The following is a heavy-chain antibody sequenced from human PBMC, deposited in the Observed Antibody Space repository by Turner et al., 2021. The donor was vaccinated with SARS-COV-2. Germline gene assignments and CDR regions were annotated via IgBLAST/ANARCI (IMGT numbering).Heavy chain of an antibody. V-gene: IGHV4-34*01. Sequence: QVLLPHWRRGLLTPSEPLSLTRPVYGGSLSGYSCSWLRQPPGKGLEWIGEINHSESTNYNPHINHRVTISVDTSKNQFSLKLSSVTAADTAVYYCAGGCGYSYGALDYWGQGTLVTVSS. D-gene: IGHD5-18*01. CDR1: GGSLSGYS. CDR2: INHSEST. CDR3: AGGCGYSYGALDY. J-gene: IGHJ4*02.